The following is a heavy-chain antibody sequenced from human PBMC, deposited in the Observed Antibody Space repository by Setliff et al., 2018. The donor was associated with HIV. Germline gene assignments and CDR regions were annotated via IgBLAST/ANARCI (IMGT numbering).Heavy chain of an antibody. D-gene: IGHD3-3*01. CDR3: ARHGAYYNFWSGYLGY. CDR1: GYSFTSYW. V-gene: IGHV5-51*01. CDR2: IYPGDSDT. J-gene: IGHJ4*02. Sequence: GESLKISCKGSGYSFTSYWIGWVRQMPGKGLEWMGIIYPGDSDTRYSPSFQGQVTISADKSISTAYLQWSSLKASDTAMYYCARHGAYYNFWSGYLGYWGQGTLVTVSS.